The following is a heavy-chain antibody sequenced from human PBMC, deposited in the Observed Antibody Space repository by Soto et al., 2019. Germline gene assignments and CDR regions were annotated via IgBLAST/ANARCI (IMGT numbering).Heavy chain of an antibody. D-gene: IGHD3-16*01. CDR2: IWYDGINK. CDR1: GFTFSSYC. CDR3: ARDGKWPFGDFDY. J-gene: IGHJ4*02. V-gene: IGHV3-33*01. Sequence: GGSLRLSGAASGFTFSSYCIHWVRQAPGKGLEWVAVIWYDGINKYYADSVKGRFTISRDNSKNTLYLQMNSLRAEDTAVYYCARDGKWPFGDFDYWGQGTLVTVSS.